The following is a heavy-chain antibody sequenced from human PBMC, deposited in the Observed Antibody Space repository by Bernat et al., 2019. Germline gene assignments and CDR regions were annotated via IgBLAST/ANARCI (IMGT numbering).Heavy chain of an antibody. CDR2: INIDGTTT. CDR3: ARGYGAAPKSTA. Sequence: EVQLVESGGGLIQPGGSLRLACVASGFSFSSFWMHWVRQVPGKGLVWISRINIDGTTTTYADSVKGRFTISRDNTKSTLYLQMNSLRVEDTAVYYCARGYGAAPKSTAWGQGTLVTVSS. J-gene: IGHJ4*02. D-gene: IGHD6-13*01. CDR1: GFSFSSFW. V-gene: IGHV3-74*01.